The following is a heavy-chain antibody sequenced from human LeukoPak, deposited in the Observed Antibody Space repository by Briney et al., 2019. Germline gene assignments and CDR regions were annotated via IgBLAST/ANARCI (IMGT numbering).Heavy chain of an antibody. CDR1: GFTVSSSY. V-gene: IGHV3-66*01. CDR3: PRESLEYASGNSPSYYYYGMDV. CDR2: IYSGGST. Sequence: GGSLRLSCAASGFTVSSSYMSWVRQAPGKGLEGASVIYSGGSTYYADSVKGRFTTSRDNSKNTVYLQRNSLKAEDPTVYYCPRESLEYASGNSPSYYYYGMDVWGQGTTVTVSS. D-gene: IGHD3-10*01. J-gene: IGHJ6*02.